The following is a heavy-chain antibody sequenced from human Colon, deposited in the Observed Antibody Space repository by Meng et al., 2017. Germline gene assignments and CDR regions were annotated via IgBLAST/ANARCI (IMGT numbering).Heavy chain of an antibody. CDR1: GGSISSSNW. J-gene: IGHJ4*02. Sequence: VQLQGSRPGLVKPSGTLSLTCAVSGGSISSSNWWSWVRQPPGKGLEWIGEIYHSGSTNYNPSLKSRVTISVDKSKNQFSLKLSSVTAADTAVYYCASFPPPGKQWLVTDYWGQGTLVTVSS. CDR2: IYHSGST. CDR3: ASFPPPGKQWLVTDY. V-gene: IGHV4-4*02. D-gene: IGHD6-19*01.